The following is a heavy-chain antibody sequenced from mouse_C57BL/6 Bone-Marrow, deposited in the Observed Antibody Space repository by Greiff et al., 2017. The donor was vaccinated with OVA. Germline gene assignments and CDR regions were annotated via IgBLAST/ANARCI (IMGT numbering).Heavy chain of an antibody. CDR3: ARSPSRPYYAMDY. V-gene: IGHV1-64*01. J-gene: IGHJ4*01. Sequence: VQLQQPGAELVKPGASVKLSCKASGYTFTSYWMHWVKQRPGQGLEWIGMIHPNSGSTNYNEKFKSKATLTVDKSSSTAYMQLSSLTSEDSAVYYGARSPSRPYYAMDYWGQGTSVTVSS. CDR2: IHPNSGST. CDR1: GYTFTSYW.